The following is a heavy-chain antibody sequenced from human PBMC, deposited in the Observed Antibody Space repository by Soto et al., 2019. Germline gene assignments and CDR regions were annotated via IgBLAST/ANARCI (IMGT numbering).Heavy chain of an antibody. V-gene: IGHV3-7*01. D-gene: IGHD1-26*01. CDR1: GFTFSNYW. CDR3: ARASRSLVREGIDY. J-gene: IGHJ4*02. CDR2: IKQDEGEK. Sequence: ESGGDLVQPGGSLRLSCAASGFTFSNYWMSWVRQAPGKGLEWVANIKQDEGEKYYVDSVKGRFTISRDNAKNSLYLQMDILRAEDTAVYYCARASRSLVREGIDYWGQGTLVIVSS.